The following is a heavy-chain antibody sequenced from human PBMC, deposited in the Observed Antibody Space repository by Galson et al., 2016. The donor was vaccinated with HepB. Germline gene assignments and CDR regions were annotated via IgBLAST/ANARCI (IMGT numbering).Heavy chain of an antibody. V-gene: IGHV5-51*01. CDR1: GYSFTSYW. CDR3: ARSSRFPWEDFDF. CDR2: IYVGDSDT. D-gene: IGHD6-13*01. J-gene: IGHJ4*02. Sequence: QSGAEVKKPGESLKISCKGSGYSFTSYWIAWVRQMPGKGLEWMGIIYVGDSDTRYSPSFQGQVTISADKSITTAYLQWSSLKASDTAMYYCARSSRFPWEDFDFWGQGTLVTVSS.